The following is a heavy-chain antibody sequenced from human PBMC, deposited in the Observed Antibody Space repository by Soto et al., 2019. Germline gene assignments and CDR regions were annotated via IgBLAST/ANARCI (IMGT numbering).Heavy chain of an antibody. CDR2: INHSGST. V-gene: IGHV4-34*01. CDR1: GGSFRGYY. D-gene: IGHD3-3*01. CDR3: ARGDVTLRSYAFDI. Sequence: SETLSLTCAVYGGSFRGYYWSWIRQPPGKGLEWIGEINHSGSTNYNPSPKSRVTISVDTSKNQLSLKLSSVTAADTGVYYCARGDVTLRSYAFDIWGQGTMVTVSS. J-gene: IGHJ3*02.